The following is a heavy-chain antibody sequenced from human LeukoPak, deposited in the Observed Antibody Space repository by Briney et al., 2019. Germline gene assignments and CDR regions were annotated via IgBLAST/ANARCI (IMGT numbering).Heavy chain of an antibody. J-gene: IGHJ1*01. CDR1: GYTFTSYD. Sequence: ASVKVSCKAPGYTFTSYDISWVRQATGQGLEWMGWMNPNSGNTGYAQKFQGRVTMTRNTSISTAYMELSSLRSEDTAVYYCAREPLETTHFQHWGQGTLVTVSS. D-gene: IGHD1-7*01. CDR2: MNPNSGNT. V-gene: IGHV1-8*01. CDR3: AREPLETTHFQH.